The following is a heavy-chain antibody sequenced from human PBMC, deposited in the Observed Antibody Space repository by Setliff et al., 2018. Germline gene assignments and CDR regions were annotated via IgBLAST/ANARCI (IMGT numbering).Heavy chain of an antibody. D-gene: IGHD5-12*01. J-gene: IGHJ3*02. V-gene: IGHV4-38-2*02. CDR1: GYSISSGYY. CDR2: IYHSGST. Sequence: KTSETLSLTCTVSGYSISSGYYWGWIRQPPGKGLEWIGSIYHSGSTYYNPSLKSRVTISVDTSKNQFSLKLSSVTAADTAVYYCASSRGWLQEAVAFDIWGQGTMVTVSS. CDR3: ASSRGWLQEAVAFDI.